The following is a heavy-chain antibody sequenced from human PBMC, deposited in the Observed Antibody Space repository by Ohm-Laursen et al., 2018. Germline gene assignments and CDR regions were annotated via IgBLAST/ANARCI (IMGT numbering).Heavy chain of an antibody. D-gene: IGHD1-26*01. V-gene: IGHV4-59*08. Sequence: SDTLSLTCTVSGGSISPHYWSWIRQSPEKGLEWIGYISYSGTSEHNPSLKGRVTIATDTSKNQLSLKLSSVTAADTAVYYCARRANSAFPYYLDYRGQGTLVTVSS. CDR3: ARRANSAFPYYLDY. J-gene: IGHJ4*02. CDR1: GGSISPHY. CDR2: ISYSGTS.